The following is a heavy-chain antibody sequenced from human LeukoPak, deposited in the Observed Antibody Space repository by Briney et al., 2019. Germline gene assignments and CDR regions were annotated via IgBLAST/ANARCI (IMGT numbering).Heavy chain of an antibody. D-gene: IGHD6-13*01. CDR1: GFTFSSYA. V-gene: IGHV3-23*01. CDR2: ISGSGSTI. J-gene: IGHJ1*01. Sequence: GGSLRLSCAASGFTFSSYAMSWVRQAPGKGLEWVSAISGSGSTIYYADSVKGRFTISRDNAKNSLYLQMNSLRAEDTAVYYCARGGGSSWFPSAEYFQHWGQGTLVTVSS. CDR3: ARGGGSSWFPSAEYFQH.